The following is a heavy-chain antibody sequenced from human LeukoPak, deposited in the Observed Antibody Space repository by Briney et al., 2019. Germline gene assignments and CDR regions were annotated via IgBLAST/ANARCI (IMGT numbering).Heavy chain of an antibody. CDR2: IIPILGIT. CDR3: AREISADLFDY. J-gene: IGHJ4*02. Sequence: ASVKVSCKASGGTFSNYAISWVRQAPGQGLEWMGRIIPILGITSYAQKLQDRVTITADKSTSTTYMELSSLRSEDTAVYYCAREISADLFDYWGQGTLVTVSS. V-gene: IGHV1-69*04. D-gene: IGHD3-3*02. CDR1: GGTFSNYA.